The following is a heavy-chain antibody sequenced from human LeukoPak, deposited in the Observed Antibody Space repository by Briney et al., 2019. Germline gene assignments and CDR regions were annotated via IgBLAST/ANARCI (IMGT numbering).Heavy chain of an antibody. V-gene: IGHV3-53*01. J-gene: IGHJ4*01. CDR3: SRGRRPLAAAGAYYFDS. D-gene: IGHD6-13*01. Sequence: GGSLRLSCAASGFTVSSNYMSWVRQAPGKGLEWVSVIYSGGSTYYADSVKGRFTISRDNSKNTLYLQMNSLRTEDTALYYCSRGRRPLAAAGAYYFDSWGQEPWSPSPQ. CDR2: IYSGGST. CDR1: GFTVSSNY.